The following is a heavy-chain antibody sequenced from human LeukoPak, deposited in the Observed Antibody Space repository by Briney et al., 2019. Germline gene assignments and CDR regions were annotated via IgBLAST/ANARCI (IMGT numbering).Heavy chain of an antibody. CDR3: ARGVYIAAAQYGY. J-gene: IGHJ4*02. CDR2: IYYSGTT. Sequence: PSQTLSLTCTVSGGSISSYYWSWIRQPPGKGLEWIGYIYYSGTTNYNPSLKSRVTISVDTSKNQFSLKLSSVTAADTTVYYCARGVYIAAAQYGYWGQGTLVTVSS. D-gene: IGHD6-13*01. CDR1: GGSISSYY. V-gene: IGHV4-59*01.